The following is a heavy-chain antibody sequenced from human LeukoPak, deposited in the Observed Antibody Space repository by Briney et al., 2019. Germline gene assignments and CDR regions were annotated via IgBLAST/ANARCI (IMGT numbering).Heavy chain of an antibody. Sequence: GGSLRLSCAASGFSISNDWMSWVRQAPGKGLEWVARVKSRSAGETTDYAAPVKGRFTISRDDSKNTLYLQMNSLKTEDTAVYYCTLIQGWDSGSYYRDFWGQGTLVTVSS. V-gene: IGHV3-15*01. D-gene: IGHD3-10*01. J-gene: IGHJ4*02. CDR3: TLIQGWDSGSYYRDF. CDR1: GFSISNDW. CDR2: VKSRSAGETT.